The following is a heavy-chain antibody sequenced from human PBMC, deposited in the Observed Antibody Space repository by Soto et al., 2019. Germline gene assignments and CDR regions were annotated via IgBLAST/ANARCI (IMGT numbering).Heavy chain of an antibody. V-gene: IGHV3-21*01. D-gene: IGHD3-22*01. CDR3: ARGQSDYYGSSGYFDY. Sequence: GGSLRLSCAASGFTFSRYIMNWVRQAPGKGLEWVSSISNSGGFVNYADSVKGRFTISRDNAKNSLYLQMNSLRAEDTAVYYCARGQSDYYGSSGYFDYWGQGTLVTVSS. J-gene: IGHJ4*02. CDR2: ISNSGGFV. CDR1: GFTFSRYI.